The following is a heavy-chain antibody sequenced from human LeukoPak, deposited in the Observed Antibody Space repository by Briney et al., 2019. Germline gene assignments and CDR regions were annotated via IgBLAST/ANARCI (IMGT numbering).Heavy chain of an antibody. CDR2: IYGDGTT. D-gene: IGHD3-10*01. Sequence: GGSLRLSCAASGFTVSNDYMAWVRQAPGRGLEWVSLIYGDGTTFYTDSVKGRFTISRDNFKNTMYLQMNSLRPEDTALYYCARDTSDYYGSGSYFDYWGQGTLVTVSS. CDR1: GFTVSNDY. V-gene: IGHV3-66*02. J-gene: IGHJ4*02. CDR3: ARDTSDYYGSGSYFDY.